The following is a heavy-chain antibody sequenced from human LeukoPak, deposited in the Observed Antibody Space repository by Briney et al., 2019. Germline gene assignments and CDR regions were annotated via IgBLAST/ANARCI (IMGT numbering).Heavy chain of an antibody. J-gene: IGHJ4*02. CDR2: ISGSGGST. Sequence: GGSLRLSCAASGFTFSSYAMSWVRQAPGKGLEWVSAISGSGGSTYYADSVKGRFTISRDNSKNTLYLQMNSLRAEDTAVYYYAKDLSSSSSVVVVAAKHDYWGQGTLVTVSS. D-gene: IGHD2-15*01. V-gene: IGHV3-23*01. CDR3: AKDLSSSSSVVVVAAKHDY. CDR1: GFTFSSYA.